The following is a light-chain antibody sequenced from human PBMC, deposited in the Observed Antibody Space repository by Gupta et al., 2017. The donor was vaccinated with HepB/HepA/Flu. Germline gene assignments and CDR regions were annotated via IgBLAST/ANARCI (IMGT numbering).Light chain of an antibody. CDR1: QGLSSN. J-gene: IGKJ4*01. CDR3: QQDNTWPIT. V-gene: IGKV3-15*01. CDR2: GAS. Sequence: EIVMTQSPSTLSVSPGEGATLSCSASQGLSSNLAWYQQKPGQAPRLLIYGASTRATGIPARFSGSASGKEFTLTISSLHSEDFAVYYCQQDNTWPITFGGGTKLEIK.